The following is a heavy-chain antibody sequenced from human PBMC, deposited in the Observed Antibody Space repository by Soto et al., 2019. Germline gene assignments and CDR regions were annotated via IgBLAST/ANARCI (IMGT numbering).Heavy chain of an antibody. Sequence: PSETLSLTCAVYGGSFSGYYWSWIRQPPGKGLEWIGEINHSGSTNYNPSLKSRVTISVDTSKNQFSLKLSSVTAADTAVYYRARGGYSYGYYYYYGMDVWGQGTTVTVSS. CDR3: ARGGYSYGYYYYYGMDV. CDR1: GGSFSGYY. V-gene: IGHV4-34*01. J-gene: IGHJ6*02. CDR2: INHSGST. D-gene: IGHD5-18*01.